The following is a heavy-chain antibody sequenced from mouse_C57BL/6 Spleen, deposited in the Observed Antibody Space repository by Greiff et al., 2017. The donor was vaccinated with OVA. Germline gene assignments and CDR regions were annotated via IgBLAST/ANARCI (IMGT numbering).Heavy chain of an antibody. J-gene: IGHJ2*01. Sequence: QVQLQQSGAELARPGASVKMSCKASGYTFTSYTMHWVKQRPGQGLEWIGYINPSSGYTKYNQKFKDKATLTADKSSSTAYMQLSSLTSEDSAVYYCARDDTTAYYFDYWGQGTTLTGSS. CDR2: INPSSGYT. V-gene: IGHV1-4*01. CDR1: GYTFTSYT. D-gene: IGHD1-2*01. CDR3: ARDDTTAYYFDY.